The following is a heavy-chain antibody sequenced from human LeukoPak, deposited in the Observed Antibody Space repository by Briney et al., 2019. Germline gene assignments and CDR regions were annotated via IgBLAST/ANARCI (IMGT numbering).Heavy chain of an antibody. CDR1: GFTFSSYA. D-gene: IGHD6-13*01. CDR2: IYSGGST. CDR3: ASSIAALDAFDI. J-gene: IGHJ3*02. V-gene: IGHV3-53*01. Sequence: GGSLRLSCAASGFTFSSYAMSWVRQAPGKGLEWVSVIYSGGSTYYADSVKGRFTISRDNSKNTLYLQMNSLRAEDTAVHYCASSIAALDAFDIWGQGTMVTVSS.